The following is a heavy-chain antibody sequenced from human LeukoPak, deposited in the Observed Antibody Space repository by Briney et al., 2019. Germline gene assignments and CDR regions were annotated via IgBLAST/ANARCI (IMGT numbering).Heavy chain of an antibody. V-gene: IGHV4-39*07. Sequence: SETLSLTCTVSGGSISSSSYYWGWIRQPPGKGLEWIGSIYYSGSTYYSPSLKSRVTISVDRSKNQFSLKLSSVTAADTAVYYCARGGRYYDSSGYKNWGQGTLVTVSS. CDR1: GGSISSSSYY. CDR3: ARGGRYYDSSGYKN. J-gene: IGHJ4*02. CDR2: IYYSGST. D-gene: IGHD3-22*01.